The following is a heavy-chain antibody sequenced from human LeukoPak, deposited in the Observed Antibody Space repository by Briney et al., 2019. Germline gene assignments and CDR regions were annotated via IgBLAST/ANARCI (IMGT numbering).Heavy chain of an antibody. CDR1: GFTFSSSW. CDR3: VRDRFYGMDV. V-gene: IGHV3-74*01. Sequence: GGSLRLSCAASGFTFSSSWMHWVRQAPGQGLVWVSRINNDGGTTNYVDSVKGRFTISRDNAKNTLYLQMNSLRAEDTAVFYCVRDRFYGMDVWGQGTTVTVSS. CDR2: INNDGGTT. J-gene: IGHJ6*02.